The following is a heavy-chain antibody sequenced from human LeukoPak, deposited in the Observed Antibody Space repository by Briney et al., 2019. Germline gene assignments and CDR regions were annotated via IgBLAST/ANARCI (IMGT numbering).Heavy chain of an antibody. CDR3: ARAKPKNMVRGLIMRRESRYYFDY. J-gene: IGHJ4*02. CDR2: IRYDGSNK. D-gene: IGHD3-10*01. CDR1: GFTFSSYG. V-gene: IGHV3-30*02. Sequence: GGSLRLTCAASGFTFSSYGMHWVRQAPGKGLEWVAFIRYDGSNKYYADSVKGRFTISRDNSKSTLYIQMNSLRAEDTAVYYCARAKPKNMVRGLIMRRESRYYFDYWGQGTLVTVSS.